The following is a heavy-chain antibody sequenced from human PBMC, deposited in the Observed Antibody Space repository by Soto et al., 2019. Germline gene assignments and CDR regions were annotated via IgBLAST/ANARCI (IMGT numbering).Heavy chain of an antibody. CDR3: AKAGGAYGSGRSYYYYYYMDV. V-gene: IGHV3-23*01. CDR2: ISGSGGST. D-gene: IGHD3-10*01. Sequence: GGSLRLSCAASGFTFSSYAMSWVRQAPGKGLEWVSAISGSGGSTYYADSVKGRFTISRDNSKNTLYLQMNSLRAEDTAVYYCAKAGGAYGSGRSYYYYYYMDVWGKGTTVTVSS. J-gene: IGHJ6*03. CDR1: GFTFSSYA.